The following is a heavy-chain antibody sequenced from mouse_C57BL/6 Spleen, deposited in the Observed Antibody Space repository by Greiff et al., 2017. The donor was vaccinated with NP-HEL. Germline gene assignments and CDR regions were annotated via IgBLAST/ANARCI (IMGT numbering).Heavy chain of an antibody. CDR1: GFNIKDYY. CDR2: IDPEDGEN. V-gene: IGHV14-2*01. D-gene: IGHD2-4*01. J-gene: IGHJ2*01. Sequence: VQLQQSGAELVKPGASVKLSCTASGFNIKDYYMHWVKQRTEQGLEWIGRIDPEDGENKYAPKFQGKATITADTSSNTAYLQLSSLTSEDTAVYYWARTWYDYDGTFDDWGQGTTLTVSS. CDR3: ARTWYDYDGTFDD.